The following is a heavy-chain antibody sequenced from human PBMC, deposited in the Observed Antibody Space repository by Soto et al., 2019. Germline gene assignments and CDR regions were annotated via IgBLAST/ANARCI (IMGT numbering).Heavy chain of an antibody. V-gene: IGHV1-18*01. CDR1: GYTFTSYS. J-gene: IGHJ4*02. CDR3: ARDMDLGSGWSNFDY. Sequence: QVQLVQSGAEVKKPGASVKVSCKASGYTFTSYSISWVRLAPGQGLEWMGWISAYNGNTNYAQKLQGRVTMTTDTSTSTAYMELRSLRSDDTAVYYCARDMDLGSGWSNFDYWGQGTLVTVSS. CDR2: ISAYNGNT. D-gene: IGHD6-19*01.